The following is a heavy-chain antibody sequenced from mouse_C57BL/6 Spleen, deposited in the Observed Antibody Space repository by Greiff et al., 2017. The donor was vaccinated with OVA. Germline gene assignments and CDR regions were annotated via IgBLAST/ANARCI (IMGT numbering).Heavy chain of an antibody. D-gene: IGHD2-1*01. V-gene: IGHV5-17*01. CDR3: ARDGNYRPSYYFDY. CDR1: GFTFSDYG. J-gene: IGHJ2*01. Sequence: EVKLMESGGGLVKPGGSLKLSCAASGFTFSDYGMHWVRQAPEKGLEWVAYISSGSSTIYYADTVKGRFTISRDNAKNTLFLQMTSLRSEDTAMYYCARDGNYRPSYYFDYWGQGTTLTVSS. CDR2: ISSGSSTI.